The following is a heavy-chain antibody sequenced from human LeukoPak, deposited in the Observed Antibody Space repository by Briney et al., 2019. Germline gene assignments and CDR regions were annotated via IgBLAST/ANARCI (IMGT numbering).Heavy chain of an antibody. J-gene: IGHJ3*02. CDR1: GFTVSSNY. CDR2: IYSGGST. D-gene: IGHD3-22*01. Sequence: GGTLRLSCAASGFTVSSNYMNWVRQAPGKGLEWVSVIYSGGSTYYADSVKGRFTISRDNSKNTLYLQMNSLRAEDTAVYYCAGTYYYDKGAFDIWGQGTMVTVSS. CDR3: AGTYYYDKGAFDI. V-gene: IGHV3-53*01.